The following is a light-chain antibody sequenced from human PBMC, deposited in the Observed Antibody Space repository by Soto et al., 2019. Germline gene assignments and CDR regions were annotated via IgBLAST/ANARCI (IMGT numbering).Light chain of an antibody. J-gene: IGKJ1*01. CDR1: QRINDY. V-gene: IGKV1-5*03. CDR3: QHYNSYSEA. Sequence: DIQMTQSPSSLSVSVGGRVTITCRASQRINDYLNWYQQKPGKAPKLLIYKASTLKSGVPSRFSGSGSGTEFTLTISSLQPDDFATYYCQHYNSYSEAFGQGPRWIS. CDR2: KAS.